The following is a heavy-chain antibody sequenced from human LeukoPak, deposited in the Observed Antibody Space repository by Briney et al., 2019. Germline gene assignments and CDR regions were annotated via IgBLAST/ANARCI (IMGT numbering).Heavy chain of an antibody. V-gene: IGHV3-43*02. J-gene: IGHJ3*02. CDR1: GCTFDDYA. CDR3: AKEGDYVWGSYRSNAFDI. D-gene: IGHD3-16*02. Sequence: PGGSLRLSCAASGCTFDDYAMYWVHQAPGKGLEWVSLISGDGGSTYYADSVKGRFTISRDNSKNSLYLQMNSLRTEDTALYYCAKEGDYVWGSYRSNAFDIWGQGTMATVSS. CDR2: ISGDGGST.